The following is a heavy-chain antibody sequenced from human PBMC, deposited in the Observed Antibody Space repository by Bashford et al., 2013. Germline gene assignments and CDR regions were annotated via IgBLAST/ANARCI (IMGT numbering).Heavy chain of an antibody. Sequence: WVRQAPGQGLEWMGGIIPIFGTANYAQKFQGRVTITADESTSTAYMELSSLRSEDTAVYYCARWVVDGTGIGWMMISWGQGQVVT. CDR3: ARWVVDGTGIGWMMIS. V-gene: IGHV1-69*01. CDR2: IIPIFGTA. D-gene: IGHD3/OR15-3a*01. J-gene: IGHJ3*01.